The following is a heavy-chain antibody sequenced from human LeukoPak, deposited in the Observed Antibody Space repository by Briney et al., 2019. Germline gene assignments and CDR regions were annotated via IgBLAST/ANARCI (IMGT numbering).Heavy chain of an antibody. V-gene: IGHV1-2*02. CDR3: ARVISVAGTVHFDY. CDR2: INPNSGGT. D-gene: IGHD6-19*01. J-gene: IGHJ4*02. CDR1: GYTFTGYY. Sequence: GASVKVSCKASGYTFTGYYMHWVRQAPGQGLEWMGWINPNSGGTNYAQKFQGRVTMTRDTSISTDYMELSRLRSDDTAVYYCARVISVAGTVHFDYWGQGTLVTVSS.